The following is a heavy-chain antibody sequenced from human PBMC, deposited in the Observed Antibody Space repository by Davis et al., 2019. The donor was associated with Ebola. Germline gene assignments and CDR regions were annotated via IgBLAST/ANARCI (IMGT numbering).Heavy chain of an antibody. CDR3: ASGGRHYYDSSGYYN. Sequence: MPSETLSLTCTVSGGSISSYYWSWIRQPPGKGLEWIWYIYYSGSTNYNPSLKSRVTISVDTSKNQFSLKLSSVTAADTAVYYCASGGRHYYDSSGYYNWGQGTLVTVSS. CDR1: GGSISSYY. CDR2: IYYSGST. V-gene: IGHV4-59*01. D-gene: IGHD3-22*01. J-gene: IGHJ4*02.